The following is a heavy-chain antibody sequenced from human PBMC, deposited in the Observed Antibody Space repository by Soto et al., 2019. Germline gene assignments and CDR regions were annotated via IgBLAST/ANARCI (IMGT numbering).Heavy chain of an antibody. V-gene: IGHV1-69*12. CDR2: VIPIFGTA. J-gene: IGHJ4*02. CDR1: GRPFSSYA. Sequence: QVQRVQSGAEVKKPWSSVKGSCKASGRPFSSYAISWVRQAPGQGLEWMGGVIPIFGTANYAQKFQGRITITADEARSTAYMELSSLRSEDTAVYYCAIIVVVVAANPSFDYWGQGTLVTVSS. CDR3: AIIVVVVAANPSFDY. D-gene: IGHD2-15*01.